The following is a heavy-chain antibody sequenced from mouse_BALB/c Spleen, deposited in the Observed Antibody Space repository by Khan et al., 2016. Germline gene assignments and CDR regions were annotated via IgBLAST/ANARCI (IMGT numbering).Heavy chain of an antibody. D-gene: IGHD1-2*01. J-gene: IGHJ3*01. CDR3: ARQSHYGAWFAY. Sequence: QIQLVQSGPELKKPGETVKISCKASGYTFTDYSMHWVKQAPGKGLKWMGWINTETGEPTYADDFKGRFAFSLETSASTAYLQINNLKNEDTATYFCARQSHYGAWFAYWGQGTLVTVSA. CDR1: GYTFTDYS. V-gene: IGHV9-2-1*01. CDR2: INTETGEP.